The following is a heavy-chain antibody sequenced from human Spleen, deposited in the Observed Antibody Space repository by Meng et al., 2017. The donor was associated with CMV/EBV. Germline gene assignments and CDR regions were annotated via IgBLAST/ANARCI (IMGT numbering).Heavy chain of an antibody. CDR2: INPNSGGT. D-gene: IGHD3-22*01. CDR1: GYTFTGNY. CDR3: ARDQYYYDTSGPFDC. J-gene: IGHJ4*02. V-gene: IGHV1-2*02. Sequence: ASVKVSCKASGYTFTGNYMHWVRQAPGQGLEWMGWINPNSGGTKYAQKFQGRVTVTRDTSISTAYMELSRLRSDDTAVYFCARDQYYYDTSGPFDCWGQGTLVTVSS.